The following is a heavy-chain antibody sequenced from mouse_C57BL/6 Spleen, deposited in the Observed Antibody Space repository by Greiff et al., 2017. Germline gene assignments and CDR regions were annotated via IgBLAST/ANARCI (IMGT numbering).Heavy chain of an antibody. CDR2: IYPGNSDT. D-gene: IGHD2-4*01. CDR1: GYTFTSYW. Sequence: VQLQQSGTVLARPGASVKMSCKTSGYTFTSYWMHWVKQRPGQGLEWIGAIYPGNSDTSYNQKFKGKAKLTAVTSASTAYMELSSLTNEDSAVYYCTRFYDYDRVFDYWGQGTTLTVSS. J-gene: IGHJ2*01. CDR3: TRFYDYDRVFDY. V-gene: IGHV1-5*01.